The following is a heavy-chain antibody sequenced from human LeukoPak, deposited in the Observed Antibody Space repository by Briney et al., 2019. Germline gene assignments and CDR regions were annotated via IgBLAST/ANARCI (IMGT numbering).Heavy chain of an antibody. CDR2: IYTSGST. J-gene: IGHJ6*02. D-gene: IGHD1-14*01. CDR1: GGSFSNYY. V-gene: IGHV4-4*07. CDR3: ARQPPQYYGMDV. Sequence: SETLSLTCTVSGGSFSNYYWSWIRQPAGKGLEWIGRIYTSGSTNYNPPVKSRVTMSVDTSNNQFSLKLTSVTAADTAVYYCARQPPQYYGMDVWGQGTTVTVSS.